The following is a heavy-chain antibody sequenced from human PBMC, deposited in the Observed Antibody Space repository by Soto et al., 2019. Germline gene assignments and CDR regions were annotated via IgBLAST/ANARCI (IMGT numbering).Heavy chain of an antibody. Sequence: SETLSLTCTVSGGSISSYYWSWIRQPPGKGLEWIGYIYYSGSTNYNPSLKSRVTISVDTSKNQFSLRAEDTAVYYCAREVDSALVGSPHYFDYWGQGTLVTVSS. CDR1: GGSISSYY. J-gene: IGHJ4*01. CDR3: AREVDSALVGSPHYFDY. CDR2: IYYSGST. V-gene: IGHV4-59*12. D-gene: IGHD5-18*01.